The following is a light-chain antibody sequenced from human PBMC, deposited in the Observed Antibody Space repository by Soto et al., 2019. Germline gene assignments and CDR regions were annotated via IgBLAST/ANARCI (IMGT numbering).Light chain of an antibody. V-gene: IGKV3-20*01. J-gene: IGKJ1*01. Sequence: EIVLTQSPGTLSLSPGKRATLSCRASQSVSSSYLAWYQQKPGQAPRLLIYGASSRATGIPDRFSGSGSGTDFTLTISRLEPEDFAVYYCQQYGSSPLAFDQGTKVEIK. CDR2: GAS. CDR1: QSVSSSY. CDR3: QQYGSSPLA.